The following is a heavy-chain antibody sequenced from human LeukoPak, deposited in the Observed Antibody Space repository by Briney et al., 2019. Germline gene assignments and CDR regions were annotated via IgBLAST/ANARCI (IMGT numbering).Heavy chain of an antibody. Sequence: GGSLRLSCAASGFTFGSYSMNWVRQAPGKGLEWVSSISSSSSYIYYADSVKGRFTISRDNAKNSLYLQMNSLRAEDTAVYYCARGDYYYGSGSYYNPYYFDYWGQGTLVTVSS. J-gene: IGHJ4*02. CDR1: GFTFGSYS. D-gene: IGHD3-10*01. CDR2: ISSSSSYI. V-gene: IGHV3-21*01. CDR3: ARGDYYYGSGSYYNPYYFDY.